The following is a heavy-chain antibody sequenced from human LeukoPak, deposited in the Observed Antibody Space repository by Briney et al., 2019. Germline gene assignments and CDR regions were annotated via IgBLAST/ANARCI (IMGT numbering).Heavy chain of an antibody. CDR3: ARGPSGYHNT. J-gene: IGHJ4*02. CDR2: IKKDGSEK. Sequence: GGSLRLSCAASGFTFSSHWMSWVRQAPGKGLEWVANIKKDGSEKYYVDAVKGRFTISRDNAKTSLYLQMNSLRAEDTAVYYCARGPSGYHNTGGQGTLVTVSS. V-gene: IGHV3-7*01. CDR1: GFTFSSHW. D-gene: IGHD5-12*01.